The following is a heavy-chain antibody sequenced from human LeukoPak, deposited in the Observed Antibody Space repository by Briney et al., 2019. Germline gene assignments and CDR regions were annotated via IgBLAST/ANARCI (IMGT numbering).Heavy chain of an antibody. D-gene: IGHD2-15*01. V-gene: IGHV3-11*04. J-gene: IGHJ4*02. CDR3: ARLYCSGGSCYRSFDY. CDR1: GFTFSDYY. Sequence: PGGSLRLSCAASGFTFSDYYMNWVRQAPGKGLEWVSYISSSGSTIYYADSVKGRFTISRDNAKNSLYLQMNSLRAEDTAVYYCARLYCSGGSCYRSFDYWGQGTLVTVSS. CDR2: ISSSGSTI.